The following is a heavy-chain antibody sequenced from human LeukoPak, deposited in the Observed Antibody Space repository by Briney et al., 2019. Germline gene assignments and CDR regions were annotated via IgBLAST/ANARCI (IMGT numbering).Heavy chain of an antibody. J-gene: IGHJ4*02. CDR1: GFTFNNYW. CDR3: AGQYFGFDY. Sequence: GGSLRLSCAASGFTFNNYWMHWVRQGPGKGLVWVSRINSDGSSTSYADSVKGRFTISRDNAKKTLYLQMNSLRADDTAVYYCAGQYFGFDYWGQGPLVPVSS. CDR2: INSDGSST. D-gene: IGHD2/OR15-2a*01. V-gene: IGHV3-74*01.